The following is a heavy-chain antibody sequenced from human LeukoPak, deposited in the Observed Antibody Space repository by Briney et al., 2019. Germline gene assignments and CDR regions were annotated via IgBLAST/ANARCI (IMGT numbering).Heavy chain of an antibody. Sequence: GGSLRLSCAASGFTFSSYWMSWVRQAPGKGLEWVANIKQDGSEKYYVDSVKGRFTISRDNAKNSLYLQMNSLRAEDTAVYYCAREGAFDIVAAINYFDYWGQGTLVTVSS. CDR1: GFTFSSYW. CDR3: AREGAFDIVAAINYFDY. CDR2: IKQDGSEK. D-gene: IGHD5-12*01. J-gene: IGHJ4*02. V-gene: IGHV3-7*01.